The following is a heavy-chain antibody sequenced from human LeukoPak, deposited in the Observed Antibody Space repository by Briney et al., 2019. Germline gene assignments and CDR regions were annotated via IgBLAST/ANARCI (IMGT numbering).Heavy chain of an antibody. D-gene: IGHD6-19*01. CDR3: AKVDGIAVAGTVPFDY. CDR1: GYTFTSYG. J-gene: IGHJ4*02. V-gene: IGHV3-33*06. Sequence: SCKASGYTFTSYGMHWVRQAPGKGLEWVAIIWYDGSNTYYADSVKGRFTISRDNSKNMLYLQMNSLRAEDTAVYYCAKVDGIAVAGTVPFDYWGQGTLVTVSS. CDR2: IWYDGSNT.